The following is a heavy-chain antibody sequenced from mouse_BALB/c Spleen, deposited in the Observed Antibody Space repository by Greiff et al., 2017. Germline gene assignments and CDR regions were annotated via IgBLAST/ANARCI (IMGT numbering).Heavy chain of an antibody. Sequence: EVQVVESGGGLVKPGGSLKLSCAASGFTFSDYYMYWVRQTPEKRLEWVATISDGGSYTYYPDSVKGRFTISRDNAKNNLYLQMSSLKSEDTAMYYCARVGYYGSSPYWYFDVWGAGTTVTVSS. CDR2: ISDGGSYT. CDR3: ARVGYYGSSPYWYFDV. V-gene: IGHV5-4*02. CDR1: GFTFSDYY. D-gene: IGHD1-1*01. J-gene: IGHJ1*01.